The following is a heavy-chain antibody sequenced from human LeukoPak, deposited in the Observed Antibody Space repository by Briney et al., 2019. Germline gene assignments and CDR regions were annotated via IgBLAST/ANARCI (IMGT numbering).Heavy chain of an antibody. CDR1: GFTFSNYA. D-gene: IGHD3-9*01. CDR2: ILGSGGST. Sequence: GGSLRLSSAAPGFTFSNYAMSWVRQAPGKGLEWVSAILGSGGSTYYADSVKGRFTVSRDNSKSTLYLQMNSLRAEDTALYYCAKWGDYDVLTGYYVPDYWGQGTLVTVSS. J-gene: IGHJ4*02. CDR3: AKWGDYDVLTGYYVPDY. V-gene: IGHV3-23*01.